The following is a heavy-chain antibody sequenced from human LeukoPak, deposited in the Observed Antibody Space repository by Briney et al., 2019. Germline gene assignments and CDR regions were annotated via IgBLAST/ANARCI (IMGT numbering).Heavy chain of an antibody. V-gene: IGHV4-39*07. CDR2: IYYSGST. CDR1: GGSISSSSYY. Sequence: PSETLSLTCTVSGGSISSSSYYWGWIRQPPGKGLEWIGSIYYSGSTYYNPSLKSRVTISVDTSKNQFSLKLSSVTAADTAVYYCAKGRWDPGYYFEYWGQGTLVTVSS. D-gene: IGHD1-26*01. CDR3: AKGRWDPGYYFEY. J-gene: IGHJ4*02.